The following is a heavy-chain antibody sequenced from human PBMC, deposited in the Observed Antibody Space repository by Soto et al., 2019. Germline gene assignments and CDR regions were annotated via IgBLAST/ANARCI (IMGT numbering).Heavy chain of an antibody. Sequence: ASVKVSCKASGYTFTGYYMHWVRQAPGQGLEWMGWINPNSGGTNYAQKFQGRVTMTRDTSISTAYMELSRLRSDDTAVYYCARDRATVLLWFGELLTSGGMDVWGQGTTVTVS. CDR1: GYTFTGYY. J-gene: IGHJ6*02. CDR2: INPNSGGT. CDR3: ARDRATVLLWFGELLTSGGMDV. D-gene: IGHD3-10*01. V-gene: IGHV1-2*02.